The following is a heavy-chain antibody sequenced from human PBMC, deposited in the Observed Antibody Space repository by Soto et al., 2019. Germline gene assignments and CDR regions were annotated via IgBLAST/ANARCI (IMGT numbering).Heavy chain of an antibody. D-gene: IGHD4-17*01. J-gene: IGHJ4*02. CDR2: IYSGGST. V-gene: IGHV3-53*04. CDR3: ARHYGDYRGNFDY. Sequence: EVQLVESGGGLVQPGGSLRLSCAASGFTVSSNYMSWVRQAPGKGLEWVSLIYSGGSTYYADSVKGRFTISRHNSKNTLYLQMHSLRAEDTAVYYCARHYGDYRGNFDYWGQGTLVTVSS. CDR1: GFTVSSNY.